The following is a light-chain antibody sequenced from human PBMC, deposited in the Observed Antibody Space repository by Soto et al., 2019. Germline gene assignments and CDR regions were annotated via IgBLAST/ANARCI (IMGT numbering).Light chain of an antibody. CDR2: LNSDGSH. V-gene: IGLV4-69*01. J-gene: IGLJ2*01. CDR3: QTWVTGTYVV. CDR1: SGHSSYA. Sequence: QPVLTQSSSASASLGASVKLTCTLSSGHSSYAIAWHQQQPEKGPRYLMKLNSDGSHSKGDGIPDRFSGSSSGAERYLTISSLQSEDEADYYCQTWVTGTYVVFGGGTKVTVL.